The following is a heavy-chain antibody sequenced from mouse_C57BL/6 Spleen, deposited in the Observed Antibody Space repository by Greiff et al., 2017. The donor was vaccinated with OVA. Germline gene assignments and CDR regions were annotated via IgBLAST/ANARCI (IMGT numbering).Heavy chain of an antibody. D-gene: IGHD1-1*01. Sequence: EVQLVESGPGLVKPSQSLSLTCSVTGYSITSGYYWNWIRQFPGNKLEWMGYISYDGSNNYNPSLKNRISITRDTSKNQFFLKLNSVTTEDTATYCCAREGDYYGSSYYFDYWGQGTTLTVSS. J-gene: IGHJ2*01. CDR2: ISYDGSN. CDR3: AREGDYYGSSYYFDY. V-gene: IGHV3-6*01. CDR1: GYSITSGYY.